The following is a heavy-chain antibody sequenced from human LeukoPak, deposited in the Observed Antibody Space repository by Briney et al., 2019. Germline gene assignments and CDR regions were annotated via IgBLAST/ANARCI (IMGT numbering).Heavy chain of an antibody. D-gene: IGHD3-10*01. V-gene: IGHV1-24*01. J-gene: IGHJ4*02. CDR3: ATGAMVYEY. Sequence: GASVKVPCKVSGSTLTKISMDWVRQAPGKGLECMGTFGPQVGETIHAQKLQGRLKMTADTSTDTAYMEMSSLQSEDTAVYYCATGAMVYEYWGQGTLVTVSS. CDR1: GSTLTKIS. CDR2: FGPQVGET.